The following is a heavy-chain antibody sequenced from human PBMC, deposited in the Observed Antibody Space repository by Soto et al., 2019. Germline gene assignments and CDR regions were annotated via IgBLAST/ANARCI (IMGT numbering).Heavy chain of an antibody. J-gene: IGHJ5*02. V-gene: IGHV4-59*01. CDR1: EVSIPSCP. Sequence: PSEPRSQHCGCSEVSIPSCPWSLRGTFPGKGLEWIAYTAYTGNTNYNPSLKSRVTISIDTTKNQLSLKLTSMTAADTAVYYCARDMHAGFTHYFDPCGQGTLVPLS. D-gene: IGHD1-26*01. CDR2: TAYTGNT. CDR3: ARDMHAGFTHYFDP.